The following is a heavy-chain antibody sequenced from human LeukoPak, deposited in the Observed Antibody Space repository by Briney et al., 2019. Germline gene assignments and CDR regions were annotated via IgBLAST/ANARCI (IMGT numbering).Heavy chain of an antibody. CDR2: IYYSGST. V-gene: IGHV4-39*07. CDR3: ARGGYTHRYFDY. CDR1: DGSISSSSYD. J-gene: IGHJ4*02. Sequence: SETLSLTCSVSDGSISSSSYDWGWIRQPPGKGLEWIGSIYYSGSTNYNPSLKSRVTISVDTSKNQFSLKLSSVTAADTAVYYCARGGYTHRYFDYWGQGTLVTVSS. D-gene: IGHD3-16*02.